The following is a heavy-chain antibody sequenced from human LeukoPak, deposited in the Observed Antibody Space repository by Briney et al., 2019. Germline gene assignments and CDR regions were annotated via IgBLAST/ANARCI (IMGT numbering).Heavy chain of an antibody. J-gene: IGHJ4*02. D-gene: IGHD3-16*01. CDR2: VSGSDSRT. Sequence: HPGESLRLSCSASGFTFSNYAMSWVRQAPGKGLEWVSVVSGSDSRTYYTDSVKGRFAISRDSSLNTVYLEMNSLRADDTAVYYCAKGLSSLVWGDFDHWGQGSLVTVSS. CDR3: AKGLSSLVWGDFDH. CDR1: GFTFSNYA. V-gene: IGHV3-23*01.